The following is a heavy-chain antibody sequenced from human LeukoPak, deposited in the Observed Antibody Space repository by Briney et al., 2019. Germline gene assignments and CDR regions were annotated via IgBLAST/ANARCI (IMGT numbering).Heavy chain of an antibody. CDR2: IKQDGSEK. CDR3: VRGSGFDAFDI. J-gene: IGHJ3*02. Sequence: GGSLRLSCAASGFTFSSYWMSWVRQAPGKGLEWVANIKQDGSEKYYVDSVKGRFTISRDNAKNSLYLQMNSLRAEDTAVYYCVRGSGFDAFDIWGQGTMVTVSS. CDR1: GFTFSSYW. D-gene: IGHD7-27*01. V-gene: IGHV3-7*01.